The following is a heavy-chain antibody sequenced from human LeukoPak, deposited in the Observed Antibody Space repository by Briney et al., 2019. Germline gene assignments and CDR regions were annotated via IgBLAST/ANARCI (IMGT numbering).Heavy chain of an antibody. J-gene: IGHJ5*02. CDR2: INPNSGGT. CDR3: ARVPQFTSCYTAGLCWFDP. V-gene: IGHV1-2*06. Sequence: ASVKVSCKASGYTFTGYYMHWVRQAPGQGLEWIGRINPNSGGTNYAQKFQGRVTMTRDTSISTAYMELSRLRSDDTAVYYCARVPQFTSCYTAGLCWFDPWGQGTLVTVSS. D-gene: IGHD2-2*02. CDR1: GYTFTGYY.